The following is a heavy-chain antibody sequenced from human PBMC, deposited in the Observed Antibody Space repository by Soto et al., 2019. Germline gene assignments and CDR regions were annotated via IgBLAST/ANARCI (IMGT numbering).Heavy chain of an antibody. CDR3: ARIRTLNYDFWSGYPYHYYGMDV. J-gene: IGHJ6*02. CDR1: GGSISSYY. V-gene: IGHV4-59*01. CDR2: IYYSGST. D-gene: IGHD3-3*01. Sequence: SETLSLTCTVSGGSISSYYWSWIRQPPGKGLEWIGYIYYSGSTNYNPSLKSRVTISVDTSKNQFSLKLSSVTAADTAVYYCARIRTLNYDFWSGYPYHYYGMDVWGQGTTVTVS.